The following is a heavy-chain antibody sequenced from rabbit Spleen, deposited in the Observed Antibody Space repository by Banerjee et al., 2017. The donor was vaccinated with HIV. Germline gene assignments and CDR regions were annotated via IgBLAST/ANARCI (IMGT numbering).Heavy chain of an antibody. CDR2: INIVTGKS. Sequence: QEQLVESGGGLVKPEGSLTLTCKASGVSFSDKDVMCWVRQAPGKGLEWIACINIVTGKSVYASWALGRFIMSRTSSTTVTLQMTSLTVADTATYFCARDLTEFIGWNFGWWGPGTLVTVS. V-gene: IGHV1S45*01. CDR3: ARDLTEFIGWNFGW. J-gene: IGHJ4*01. CDR1: GVSFSDKDV. D-gene: IGHD4-1*01.